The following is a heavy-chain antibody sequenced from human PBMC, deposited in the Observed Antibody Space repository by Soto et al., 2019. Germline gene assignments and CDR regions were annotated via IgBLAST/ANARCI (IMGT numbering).Heavy chain of an antibody. Sequence: ASVKVSCKASGGTFSSYAISWVRQAPGQGLEWMGGIIPIFGTANYAQKFQGRVTITADESTSTAYMELSSLRSEDTAVYYCARDPFYGDYVSGAFDIWGQGTMVTVSS. CDR1: GGTFSSYA. D-gene: IGHD4-17*01. CDR2: IIPIFGTA. V-gene: IGHV1-69*13. CDR3: ARDPFYGDYVSGAFDI. J-gene: IGHJ3*02.